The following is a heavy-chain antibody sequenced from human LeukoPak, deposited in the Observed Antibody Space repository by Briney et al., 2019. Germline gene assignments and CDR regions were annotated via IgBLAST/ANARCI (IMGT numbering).Heavy chain of an antibody. J-gene: IGHJ4*02. V-gene: IGHV3-23*01. CDR1: VCCFSTYG. CDR2: IPTSGGNK. Sequence: GGSLRLSCADSVCCFSTYGMSWVRQAPRRELEWVSGIPTSGGNKHYADSVKGRFTISRDNSKNTLYLQMNSLRAEETAVYYCAKGTRGAAGPDRGIHWGQGTLVTVSS. D-gene: IGHD6-13*01. CDR3: AKGTRGAAGPDRGIH.